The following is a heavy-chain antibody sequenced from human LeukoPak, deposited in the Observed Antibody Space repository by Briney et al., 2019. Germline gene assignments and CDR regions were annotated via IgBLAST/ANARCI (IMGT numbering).Heavy chain of an antibody. CDR1: GYTFTSYD. CDR3: ARRTGDPTYFDY. CDR2: MNPNSGNT. V-gene: IGHV1-8*03. J-gene: IGHJ4*02. D-gene: IGHD7-27*01. Sequence: ASVKVSCKASGYTFTSYDINWVRQATGQGLEWMGWMNPNSGNTGYAQKFQGRATITRDTSISTAYMELSSLRSEDTAVYYCARRTGDPTYFDYWGQGTLVTVSS.